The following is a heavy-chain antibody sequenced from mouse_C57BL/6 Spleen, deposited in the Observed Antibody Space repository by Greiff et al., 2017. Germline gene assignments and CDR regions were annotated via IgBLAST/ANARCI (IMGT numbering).Heavy chain of an antibody. V-gene: IGHV1-69*01. CDR1: GYTFTSYW. CDR3: ARWDTTGSSGGFAY. D-gene: IGHD1-1*01. J-gene: IGHJ3*01. Sequence: VQLQQPGAELVMPGASVKLSCKASGYTFTSYWMHWVKQRPGQGLEWIGEIDPSDSYTNYNQKFKGKSTLTVDKSSSTAYIQLSSLTSEDSAVDYCARWDTTGSSGGFAYWVQGTLVTVSA. CDR2: IDPSDSYT.